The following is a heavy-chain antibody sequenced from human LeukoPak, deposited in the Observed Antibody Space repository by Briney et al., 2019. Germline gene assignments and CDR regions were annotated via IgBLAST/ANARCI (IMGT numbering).Heavy chain of an antibody. CDR3: ASYFASPRYCSSTSCYGDWFDP. CDR1: GGTFSSYA. Sequence: SVKVSCKASGGTFSSYAISWVRQAPGQGLEWMGRIIPILGIANYAQKFQGRVTITADKSTSTAYMELSSLRSEDTAVYYCASYFASPRYCSSTSCYGDWFDPWGQGTLVTVSS. J-gene: IGHJ5*02. V-gene: IGHV1-69*04. CDR2: IIPILGIA. D-gene: IGHD2-2*01.